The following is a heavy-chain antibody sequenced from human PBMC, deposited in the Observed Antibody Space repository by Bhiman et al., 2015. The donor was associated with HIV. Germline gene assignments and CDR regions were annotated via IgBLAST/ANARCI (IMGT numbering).Heavy chain of an antibody. CDR2: INWNGGRT. CDR1: GFAFDDYD. J-gene: IGHJ3*02. D-gene: IGHD3-22*01. V-gene: IGHV3-20*04. CDR3: ARGTNYYDSSGYQGGHAFDI. Sequence: EVQLVESGGSVVRPGGSLRLSCAASGFAFDDYDMNWVRQVPGKGLEWVSGINWNGGRTGYADSVKGRFTISRDNAKKSLYLQMNSLRAEDTALYFCARGTNYYDSSGYQGGHAFDIWGQGTMVTVSS.